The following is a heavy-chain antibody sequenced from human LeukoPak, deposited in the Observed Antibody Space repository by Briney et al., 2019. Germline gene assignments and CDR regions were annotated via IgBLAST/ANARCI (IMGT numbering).Heavy chain of an antibody. V-gene: IGHV1-69*04. D-gene: IGHD6-13*01. Sequence: SVKVSCKASGGTFSSYAISWVRQAPGQGLEWMGRIIPILGIANYAQKFQGRVTITADKSTSTAYMELSSLRSEDMAVYYCARDLGAAAGRDFDYWGQGTLVTVSS. CDR2: IIPILGIA. J-gene: IGHJ4*02. CDR3: ARDLGAAAGRDFDY. CDR1: GGTFSSYA.